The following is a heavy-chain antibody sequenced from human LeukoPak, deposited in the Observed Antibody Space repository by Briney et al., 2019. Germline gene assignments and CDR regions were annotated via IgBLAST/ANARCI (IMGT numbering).Heavy chain of an antibody. D-gene: IGHD3-22*01. Sequence: ASVKVSCKASGYTFSGYYLHWARQAPGQGLERMGWINPNSGGTNSAQKFQGRGTMTRDTSIITAYMELSRLRSDDTAVYFCARGCYDSSDYEYFQHWGQGTLVTVSS. CDR1: GYTFSGYY. CDR3: ARGCYDSSDYEYFQH. CDR2: INPNSGGT. V-gene: IGHV1-2*02. J-gene: IGHJ1*01.